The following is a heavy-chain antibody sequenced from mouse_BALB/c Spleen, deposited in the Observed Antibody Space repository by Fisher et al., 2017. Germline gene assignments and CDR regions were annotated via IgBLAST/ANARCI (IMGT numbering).Heavy chain of an antibody. D-gene: IGHD1-1*01. Sequence: RFIISRDNAKNTLYLQMSSLKSEDTAMYYCARTDPYYYGYAMDYWGQGTSVTVSS. J-gene: IGHJ4*01. V-gene: IGHV5-6*01. CDR3: ARTDPYYYGYAMDY.